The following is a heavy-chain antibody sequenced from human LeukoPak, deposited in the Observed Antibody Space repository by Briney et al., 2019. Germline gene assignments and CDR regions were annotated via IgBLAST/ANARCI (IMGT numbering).Heavy chain of an antibody. V-gene: IGHV4-59*08. Sequence: PSETLSLTCTISGDSITNYYWSWIRQPPGKGLEWIGYIYYSGSTNYNPSLKSRVTISVDTSKNQFSLKLSSVTAADTAVYYCARHGPYDILTGGHFDYWGQGTLVTVSS. J-gene: IGHJ4*02. CDR1: GDSITNYY. CDR2: IYYSGST. D-gene: IGHD3-9*01. CDR3: ARHGPYDILTGGHFDY.